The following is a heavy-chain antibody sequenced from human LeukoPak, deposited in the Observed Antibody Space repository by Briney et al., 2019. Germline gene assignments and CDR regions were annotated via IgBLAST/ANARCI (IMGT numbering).Heavy chain of an antibody. J-gene: IGHJ5*02. CDR3: ARFTQWVAAAGTWWWFDP. CDR2: IYYSGST. D-gene: IGHD6-13*01. Sequence: SETLSLTCTVSGGSISSSSYYWGWIRQPPGKGLEWIGSIYYSGSTNYNPSLKSRVTISVDTSKNQFSLKLSSVTAADTAVYYCARFTQWVAAAGTWWWFDPWGQGTLVTVSS. V-gene: IGHV4-39*07. CDR1: GGSISSSSYY.